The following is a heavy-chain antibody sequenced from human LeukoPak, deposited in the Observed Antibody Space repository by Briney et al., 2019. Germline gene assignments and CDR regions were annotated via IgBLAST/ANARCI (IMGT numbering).Heavy chain of an antibody. Sequence: PSETLSLTCTVSGGSISSYYWSWIRQPPGKGLEWIGYIYYSGSTNYNPSLKSRVTISVDTSKNQFSLKLSSVTAADTAVYYCARGLSYDSSGYRTYFDYWGQGTLVTVSS. V-gene: IGHV4-59*08. CDR1: GGSISSYY. CDR2: IYYSGST. CDR3: ARGLSYDSSGYRTYFDY. D-gene: IGHD3-22*01. J-gene: IGHJ4*02.